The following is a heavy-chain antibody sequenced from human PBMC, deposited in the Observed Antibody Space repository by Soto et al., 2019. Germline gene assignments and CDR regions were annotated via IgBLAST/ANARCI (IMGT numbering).Heavy chain of an antibody. CDR3: AGDGVYSYGNEENWFDP. D-gene: IGHD5-18*01. CDR2: IYYSGST. Sequence: PSETLSLTCTVSGGSISSYYWRCIRPPPGKVLEWIGYIYYSGSTNDNPSLKSRVTISVDTSKNQFSLKLSSVTAADTAVYYCAGDGVYSYGNEENWFDPWGQGTLVTVSS. J-gene: IGHJ5*02. CDR1: GGSISSYY. V-gene: IGHV4-59*01.